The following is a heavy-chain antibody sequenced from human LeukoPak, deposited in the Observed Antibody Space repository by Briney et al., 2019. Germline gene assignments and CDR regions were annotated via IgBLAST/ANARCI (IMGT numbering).Heavy chain of an antibody. D-gene: IGHD1-26*01. CDR1: DGSISSGSYY. CDR2: IYTSGST. J-gene: IGHJ5*02. V-gene: IGHV4-61*02. Sequence: PSQTLSLTCTVSDGSISSGSYYWNWIRQPAGKGLEWIGRIYTSGSTNYNPSLKSRVTISVDTSKNQFSLKLSSVTAADTAVYYCARDNSVGETAWWFDPWGQGTLVTVSS. CDR3: ARDNSVGETAWWFDP.